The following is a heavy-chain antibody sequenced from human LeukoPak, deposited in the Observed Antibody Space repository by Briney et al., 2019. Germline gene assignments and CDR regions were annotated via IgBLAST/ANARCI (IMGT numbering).Heavy chain of an antibody. J-gene: IGHJ4*02. V-gene: IGHV3-23*01. CDR1: GSIPFNSYS. CDR2: ITSSGETT. Sequence: PGGSLRLSCAASGSIPFNSYSMSWSRQAPGKGLEWVSAITSSGETTYYADSVKGRFTISRDNSKNMVYLQMNSLRAEDAATYYCAKMQGYFDYWGQGSLVTVSS. CDR3: AKMQGYFDY.